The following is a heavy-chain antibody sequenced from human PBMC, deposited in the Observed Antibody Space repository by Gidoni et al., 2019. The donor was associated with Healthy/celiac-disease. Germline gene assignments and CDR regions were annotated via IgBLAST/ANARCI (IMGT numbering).Heavy chain of an antibody. V-gene: IGHV4-30-2*01. CDR1: GGSISSGGYS. J-gene: IGHJ4*02. D-gene: IGHD3-22*01. CDR2: IYHSGST. CDR3: YFDY. Sequence: QLQLQESGSGLVKPSQTLSLTCAVSGGSISSGGYSWSWIRQPPGKGLEWIGYIYHSGSTYYNPSLKSRVTISVDRSKNQFSLKLSSWDDSSGYYSGPYFDYWGQGTLVTVSS.